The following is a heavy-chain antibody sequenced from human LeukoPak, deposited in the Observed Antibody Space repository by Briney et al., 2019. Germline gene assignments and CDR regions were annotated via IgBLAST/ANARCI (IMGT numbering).Heavy chain of an antibody. V-gene: IGHV1-18*01. CDR3: ARDRDYYGSGGDYYYYMDV. CDR2: ISAYNGNT. CDR1: GYTFTSYG. D-gene: IGHD3-10*01. Sequence: ASVKVSCKASGYTFTSYGISWVRQAPGQGLEWMGWISAYNGNTNYAQKLQGRVTMTTDTSTSTPYMEVRSLRSDDTAVYYCARDRDYYGSGGDYYYYMDVWGKGTTVTVSS. J-gene: IGHJ6*03.